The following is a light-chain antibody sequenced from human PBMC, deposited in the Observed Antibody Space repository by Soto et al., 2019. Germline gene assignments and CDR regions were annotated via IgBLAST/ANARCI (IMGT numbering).Light chain of an antibody. CDR1: QSLLHNDGYNF. Sequence: DIVMTQSPLSLPVTPGEPASISCRSSQSLLHNDGYNFLGWYLQKPGKSPQLLIYLGSNRASGVPDRFSRSGARTDFTLKISRGEAEDVGVYYYMQALQIPWTFGQGTNVEIK. J-gene: IGKJ1*01. V-gene: IGKV2-28*01. CDR3: MQALQIPWT. CDR2: LGS.